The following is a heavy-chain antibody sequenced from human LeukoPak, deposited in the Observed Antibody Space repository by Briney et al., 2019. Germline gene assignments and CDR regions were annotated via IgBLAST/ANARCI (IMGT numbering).Heavy chain of an antibody. J-gene: IGHJ4*02. CDR1: GFTFSTYS. Sequence: PGGSLRLSCAASGFTFSTYSMNWVRQAPGKGLEWVSSMIDSTYIYYADSVKGRFTISRDNAKNSLYLQMNSLRAEDTAVYYCARESSGVLGFDYRGQGTLVTVSS. CDR2: MIDSTYI. D-gene: IGHD3-10*01. V-gene: IGHV3-21*01. CDR3: ARESSGVLGFDY.